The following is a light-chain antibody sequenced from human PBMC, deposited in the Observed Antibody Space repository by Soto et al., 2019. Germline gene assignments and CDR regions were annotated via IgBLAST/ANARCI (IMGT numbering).Light chain of an antibody. CDR3: QQYGSSPQT. CDR1: QSVSSSC. V-gene: IGKV3-20*01. J-gene: IGKJ1*01. CDR2: GAS. Sequence: EIVLTQSPGTLSLSPGERATLSCRASQSVSSSCLAWYQQKPGQAPRLLIYGASSRATGIPDRFSGSGSGTDFTLTISRLEPEDVAVYYCQQYGSSPQTFGQGTKVDIK.